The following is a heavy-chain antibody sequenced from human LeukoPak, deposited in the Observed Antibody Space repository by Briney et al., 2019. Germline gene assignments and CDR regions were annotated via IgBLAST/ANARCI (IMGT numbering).Heavy chain of an antibody. CDR2: ISGSGGST. V-gene: IGHV3-23*01. J-gene: IGHJ4*02. CDR1: GFTFSSYA. CDR3: AKAPRYCSGGSCLRFDY. Sequence: GGPLRLSCAASGFTFSSYAMSWVRQAPGKGLEWVSAISGSGGSTYYADSVKGRFTISRDNSKNTLYLQMNSLRAEDTAVYYCAKAPRYCSGGSCLRFDYWGQGTLVTVSS. D-gene: IGHD2-15*01.